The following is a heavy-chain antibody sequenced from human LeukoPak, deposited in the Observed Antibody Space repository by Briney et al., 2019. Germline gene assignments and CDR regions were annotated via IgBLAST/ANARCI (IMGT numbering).Heavy chain of an antibody. J-gene: IGHJ4*02. CDR3: ARGARDLRFWGTGGY. V-gene: IGHV1-69*05. D-gene: IGHD3-3*01. CDR1: GGTFSSYA. CDR2: IIPIFGTA. Sequence: SVKVSCKASGGTFSSYAISWVRQAPGQGLERMGGIIPIFGTANYAQKFQGRVTITTDESTSTAYMELSSLRSEDTAVYYCARGARDLRFWGTGGYWGRGTLVTVSS.